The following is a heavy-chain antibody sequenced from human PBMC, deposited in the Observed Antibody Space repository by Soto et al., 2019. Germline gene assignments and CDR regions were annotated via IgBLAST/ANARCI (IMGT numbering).Heavy chain of an antibody. CDR3: ATVPPRIVVVLAEFPT. J-gene: IGHJ4*02. V-gene: IGHV4-4*02. Sequence: QVQLKQSGPGLVRPSGTLSLTCRVSGTSISSSYWWAWVRQSPGKGLEWIGEIYHNGITKYNPSPXSXAXMXFDKSNNQFSLKLTSVTAADTAVYYCATVPPRIVVVLAEFPTWGQGTLVTVSS. D-gene: IGHD2-21*01. CDR1: GTSISSSYW. CDR2: IYHNGIT.